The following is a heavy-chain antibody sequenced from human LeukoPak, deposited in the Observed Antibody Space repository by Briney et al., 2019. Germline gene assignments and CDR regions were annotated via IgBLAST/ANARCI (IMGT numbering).Heavy chain of an antibody. Sequence: PGGSLRLSCAAFDFSFNTDWMNWVRQAPGKGLEWVGRIKSTVDGGTTDYAAPVKGRFTVSRDDSKKTLYLQMNSLKIEDTAVYYCTTGGNVIVADTRAFDIWGQGTMVTVSS. CDR3: TTGGNVIVADTRAFDI. J-gene: IGHJ3*02. CDR1: DFSFNTDW. CDR2: IKSTVDGGTT. D-gene: IGHD6-19*01. V-gene: IGHV3-15*07.